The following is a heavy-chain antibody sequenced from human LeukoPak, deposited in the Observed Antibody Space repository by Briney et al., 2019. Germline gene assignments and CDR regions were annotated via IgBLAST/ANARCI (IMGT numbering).Heavy chain of an antibody. V-gene: IGHV3-23*01. CDR3: AKMAYYYDSSGYDDAFDI. J-gene: IGHJ3*02. CDR2: ISGSGGST. CDR1: GFTVSSNY. D-gene: IGHD3-22*01. Sequence: GGSLRLSCAASGFTVSSNYMSWVRQAPGKGLEWVSAISGSGGSTYYADSVKGRFTISRDNSRNTLYLQMNSLRAEDTAVYYCAKMAYYYDSSGYDDAFDIWGQGTMVTVSS.